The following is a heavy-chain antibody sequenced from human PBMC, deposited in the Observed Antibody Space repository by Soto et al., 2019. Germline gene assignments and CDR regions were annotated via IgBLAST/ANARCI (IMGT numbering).Heavy chain of an antibody. CDR3: ARDRAVAGNVRYFQH. D-gene: IGHD6-19*01. J-gene: IGHJ1*01. V-gene: IGHV3-30-3*01. Sequence: QVQLVESGGGVVQPGRSLRLSCVASGFTFSSYTMHWVRQAPGKGLEWVAVISYHGSNKYYADSVKGRFTISRDNSKNTLYLQMNSLRPEDTAVYYCARDRAVAGNVRYFQHWGQGTLVTVSS. CDR1: GFTFSSYT. CDR2: ISYHGSNK.